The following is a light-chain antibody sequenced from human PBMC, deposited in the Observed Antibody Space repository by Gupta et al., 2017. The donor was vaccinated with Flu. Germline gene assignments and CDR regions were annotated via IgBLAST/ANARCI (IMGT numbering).Light chain of an antibody. J-gene: IGKJ4*01. CDR2: WAS. V-gene: IGKV4-1*01. Sequence: ILVTQSPDTLAVSLGGRATNRRKSSQSVLFRSDNKNYLAGYQKKPGQPPKLLIYWASRRDSGVPYRFSGSGSGTDFTLTISSLQAEDVAVYYCQHYNYTPRNFGRGTKVDIK. CDR3: QHYNYTPRN. CDR1: QSVLFRSDNKNY.